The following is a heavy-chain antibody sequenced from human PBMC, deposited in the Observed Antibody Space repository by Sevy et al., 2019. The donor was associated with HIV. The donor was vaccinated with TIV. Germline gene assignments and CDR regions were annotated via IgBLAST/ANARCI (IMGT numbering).Heavy chain of an antibody. V-gene: IGHV3-21*01. CDR1: GFTFSSYS. D-gene: IGHD6-19*01. CDR2: ISSSSSYI. CDR3: ARVVAVAGCDAFDI. J-gene: IGHJ3*02. Sequence: GGSLRLSCAASGFTFSSYSMIWVRQAPGKGLEWVSSISSSSSYIYYADSVKGRFTISRDNAKNSLYLQMNSLRAEDTAVYYCARVVAVAGCDAFDIWGQGTMVTVSS.